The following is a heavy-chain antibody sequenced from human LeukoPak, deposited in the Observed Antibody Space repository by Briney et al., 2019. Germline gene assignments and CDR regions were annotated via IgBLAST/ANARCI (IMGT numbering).Heavy chain of an antibody. D-gene: IGHD3-3*01. Sequence: SETLSLTCTVPGGSISSYYWSWIRQPPGKGLEWIGYIYYSGSTNYNPSLKSRVTISVDTSKNQFSLKLSSVTAADTAVYYCARGTSGRDYDFWSGPYYFDYWGQGTLVTVSS. V-gene: IGHV4-59*01. J-gene: IGHJ4*02. CDR2: IYYSGST. CDR1: GGSISSYY. CDR3: ARGTSGRDYDFWSGPYYFDY.